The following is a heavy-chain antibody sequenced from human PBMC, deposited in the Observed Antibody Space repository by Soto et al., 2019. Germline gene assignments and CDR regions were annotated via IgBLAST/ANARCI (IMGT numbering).Heavy chain of an antibody. CDR2: IFYSGST. V-gene: IGHV4-31*03. J-gene: IGHJ4*02. Sequence: QVQLQESGPGLVKPSQTLSLTCTVSGVSISSGGYSWSWIRQHPGKGLEWIGYIFYSGSTSYNPSLKSRVTISVDTSKNPFSLKVSSGTAADTAVYYCARGVLHWGQGTLVTFSS. CDR3: ARGVLH. CDR1: GVSISSGGYS.